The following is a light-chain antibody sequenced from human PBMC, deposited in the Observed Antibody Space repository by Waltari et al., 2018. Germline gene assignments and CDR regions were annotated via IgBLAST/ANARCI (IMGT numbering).Light chain of an antibody. J-gene: IGKJ1*01. V-gene: IGKV4-1*01. CDR1: QSVLYSSNNKNY. CDR2: WAS. Sequence: DIVMTQSPDSLAVSLGERATIYCKSSQSVLYSSNNKNYLAWYQQKPGQPPKPLIYWASTRESGVPDRFSGSGSGTDFTLTITSLQAEDVAVYYCQQYYSTPYTFGQGTKVEIK. CDR3: QQYYSTPYT.